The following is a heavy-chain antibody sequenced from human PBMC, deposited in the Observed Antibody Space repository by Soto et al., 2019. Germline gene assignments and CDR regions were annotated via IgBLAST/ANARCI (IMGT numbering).Heavy chain of an antibody. D-gene: IGHD2-2*01. CDR1: GFSITARNYY. CDR2: IYYSGST. V-gene: IGHV4-39*01. CDR3: ARHHLPYRPSAAVPRWFEP. J-gene: IGHJ5*02. Sequence: KTSETLSLTCSASGFSITARNYYWAWVRQSPGKGLEWIQSIYYSGSTYYTYNPSLRSRVTTSVDTSKNQFFLTLNSVTAADTAIYFCARHHLPYRPSAAVPRWFEPWGPGIRVTVSS.